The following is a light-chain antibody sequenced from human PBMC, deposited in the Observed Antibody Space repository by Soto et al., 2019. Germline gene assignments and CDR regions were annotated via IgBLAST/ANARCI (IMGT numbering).Light chain of an antibody. CDR1: QSFSSSY. V-gene: IGKV3-20*01. J-gene: IGKJ1*01. Sequence: ETVLTQSPGTLSLSPGERATLSCRASQSFSSSYLAWYQQKPGQAPRLLIYGTSTRATDVPDRFSGSESQTDFTLTISRLEPEDFAVYYCQQYGSLGTFGQGTKVDIK. CDR2: GTS. CDR3: QQYGSLGT.